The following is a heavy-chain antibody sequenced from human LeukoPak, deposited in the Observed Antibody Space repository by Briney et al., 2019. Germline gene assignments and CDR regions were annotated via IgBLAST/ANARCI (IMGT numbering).Heavy chain of an antibody. CDR1: GGTFSSYA. V-gene: IGHV1-69*13. D-gene: IGHD1-26*01. CDR3: ARHSGPLKYYYYGLDV. J-gene: IGHJ6*02. Sequence: SVKVSCKASGGTFSSYAISWVRRAPGQGLEWMGGIIPMFGTAKYAQEFQGRVTITADESTSTAYMELSSLRSEDTALYYCARHSGPLKYYYYGLDVWGQGTSVTVSS. CDR2: IIPMFGTA.